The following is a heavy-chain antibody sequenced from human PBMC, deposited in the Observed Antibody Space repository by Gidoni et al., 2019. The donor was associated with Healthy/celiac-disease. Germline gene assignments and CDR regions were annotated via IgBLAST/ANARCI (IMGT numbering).Heavy chain of an antibody. J-gene: IGHJ6*02. D-gene: IGHD4-17*01. V-gene: IGHV3-15*01. Sequence: EVQLVESGGGLVKPGWSLRLSCAASGFPFHYPWMRWVRQAPGKGLEWVGRIKSKTDGGTTDYAAPVKGRFTISRDDSKNTLYLQMNSLKTEDTAVYYCTTDLPTVVTPSPGMDVWGQGTTVTVSS. CDR1: GFPFHYPW. CDR3: TTDLPTVVTPSPGMDV. CDR2: IKSKTDGGTT.